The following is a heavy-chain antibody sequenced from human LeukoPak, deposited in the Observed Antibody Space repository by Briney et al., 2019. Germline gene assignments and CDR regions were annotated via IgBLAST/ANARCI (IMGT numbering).Heavy chain of an antibody. J-gene: IGHJ4*02. D-gene: IGHD3-22*01. CDR3: AREQVSGYKMGYYFDY. CDR1: GGSISSSSYY. V-gene: IGHV4-39*07. CDR2: IYYSGST. Sequence: SETLSLTCTVSGGSISSSSYYWGWIRQPPGKGLEWIGSIYYSGSTYYSPSLKSRVTISVDTSKNQFSLKLSSVTAADTAVYYCAREQVSGYKMGYYFDYWGQGTLVTVSS.